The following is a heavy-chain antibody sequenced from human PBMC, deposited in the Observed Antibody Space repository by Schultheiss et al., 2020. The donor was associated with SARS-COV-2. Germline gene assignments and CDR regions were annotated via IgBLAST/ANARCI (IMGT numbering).Heavy chain of an antibody. Sequence: SETLSLTCTVSGGSISSGSYYWSWIRQPAGKGLEWIGRIYTSGSTNYNPSLKSRVTISVDTSKNQFSLKLSSVTAADTAVYYCARHSGDPHSYNWFDPWGQGTLVTVSS. CDR3: ARHSGDPHSYNWFDP. J-gene: IGHJ5*02. CDR2: IYTSGST. D-gene: IGHD4-17*01. V-gene: IGHV4-61*02. CDR1: GGSISSGSYY.